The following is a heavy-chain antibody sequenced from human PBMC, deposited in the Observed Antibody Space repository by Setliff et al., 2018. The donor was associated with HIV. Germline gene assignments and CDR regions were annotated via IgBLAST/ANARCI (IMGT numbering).Heavy chain of an antibody. CDR1: GYTFSSYG. V-gene: IGHV1-18*01. J-gene: IGHJ3*01. CDR3: ARVPYRSAWFSGGHDAFDV. CDR2: ISGYNGNT. D-gene: IGHD6-19*01. Sequence: GASVKVSCKASGYTFSSYGISWVRQAPGQGLEWMGWISGYNGNTEYVQKLQGRVTMTTDTSTRTVYMELRSLRHDDTAEYFCARVPYRSAWFSGGHDAFDVWGQGTMVTV.